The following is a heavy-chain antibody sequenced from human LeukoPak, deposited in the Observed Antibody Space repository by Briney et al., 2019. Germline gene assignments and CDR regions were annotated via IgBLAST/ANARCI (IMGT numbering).Heavy chain of an antibody. CDR3: ARGSGYSYGYPLDY. CDR1: GVSISNYY. CDR2: TYTSGST. D-gene: IGHD5-18*01. Sequence: SETLSLTCTVSGVSISNYYWSWIRQPAGKGLEWIGRTYTSGSTNYNPSLKSRVTMSVETSKNQFTLNLSSVTAADTAVYYCARGSGYSYGYPLDYWGQGTLVTVSS. V-gene: IGHV4-4*07. J-gene: IGHJ4*02.